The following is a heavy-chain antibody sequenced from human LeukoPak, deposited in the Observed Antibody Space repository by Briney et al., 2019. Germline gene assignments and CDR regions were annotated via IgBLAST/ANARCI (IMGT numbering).Heavy chain of an antibody. J-gene: IGHJ5*02. CDR2: IYHSGST. CDR1: GGSISSSNW. D-gene: IGHD3-22*01. V-gene: IGHV4-4*02. Sequence: SETLSLTCAVSGGSISSSNWWSWVRQPPGKGLEWIGEIYHSGSTNYNPPLKSRVTISVDKSKNQFSLKLSSVTAADTAVYYCARWAHSSGYYYWFDPWGQGTLVTVSS. CDR3: ARWAHSSGYYYWFDP.